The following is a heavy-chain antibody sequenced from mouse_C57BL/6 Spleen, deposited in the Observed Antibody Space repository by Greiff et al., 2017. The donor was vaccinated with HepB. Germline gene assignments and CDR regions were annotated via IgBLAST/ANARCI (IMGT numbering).Heavy chain of an antibody. CDR3: ARFGYAWFAY. Sequence: VQLQQSGAELVRPGSSVKLSCKASGYTFTSYWMDWVKQRPGQGLEWIGNIYPSDSETHYNQKFKDKATLTVDKSSSTAYMQLSSLTSEDSAVYYCARFGYAWFAYWGQGTLVTVSA. V-gene: IGHV1-61*01. CDR2: IYPSDSET. CDR1: GYTFTSYW. J-gene: IGHJ3*01. D-gene: IGHD2-2*01.